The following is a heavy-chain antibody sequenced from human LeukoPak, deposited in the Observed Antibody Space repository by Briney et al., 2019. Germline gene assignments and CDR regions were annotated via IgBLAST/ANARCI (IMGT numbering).Heavy chain of an antibody. CDR3: ARLSRLTGTKGGMDV. J-gene: IGHJ6*02. D-gene: IGHD1-7*01. Sequence: GESLKISCKGSGYSFTSYWIGWVRQMPGKGLEWMGIIYPGDSDTRYSPSFQGQVTISADKSISTAYLQWSSLKASDTAMYYCARLSRLTGTKGGMDVWGQGTTVTVSS. V-gene: IGHV5-51*01. CDR1: GYSFTSYW. CDR2: IYPGDSDT.